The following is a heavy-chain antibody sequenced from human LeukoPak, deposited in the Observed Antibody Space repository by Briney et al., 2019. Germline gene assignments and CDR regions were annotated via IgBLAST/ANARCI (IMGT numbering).Heavy chain of an antibody. CDR3: ARDRSSSFERIPH. CDR1: GFTFSDHY. Sequence: PGGSLTLSCAASGFTFSDHYMSWIRQIPGKGLEWVSYISGSGGTISYADSVKGRFTISRDNAKNSLYLQMNSLRAEDTAVYYCARDRSSSFERIPHWGQGTLVTVSS. J-gene: IGHJ4*02. CDR2: ISGSGGTI. V-gene: IGHV3-11*01. D-gene: IGHD2-2*01.